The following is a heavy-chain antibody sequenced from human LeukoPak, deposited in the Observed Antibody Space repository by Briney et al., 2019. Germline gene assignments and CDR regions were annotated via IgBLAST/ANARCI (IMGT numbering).Heavy chain of an antibody. CDR3: ARGITAGNV. CDR1: GDSVSSNNTA. V-gene: IGHV6-1*01. Sequence: SQTLSLTCAISGDSVSSNNTAWSWIRQSPSRGLEWLGRTYYRSKWYNDYAVSVKSRIIANPDTSKNQFSLQLNSVTPEDTAVYYCARGITAGNVWGQGTLVTVSS. J-gene: IGHJ4*02. CDR2: TYYRSKWYN. D-gene: IGHD6-13*01.